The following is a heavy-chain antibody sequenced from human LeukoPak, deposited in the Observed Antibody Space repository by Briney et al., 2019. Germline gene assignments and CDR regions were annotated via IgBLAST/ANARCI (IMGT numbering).Heavy chain of an antibody. J-gene: IGHJ4*02. V-gene: IGHV1-69*13. Sequence: SVKVSCKASGGTFSSYAISWVRQAPGQGLEWMGGIIPIFGTANYAQKFQGRVTITADESTSTAYMELSSLRSEDTAVYYCARESSSVVVPAAAFDYWGQGTLVTVSS. CDR1: GGTFSSYA. CDR2: IIPIFGTA. CDR3: ARESSSVVVPAAAFDY. D-gene: IGHD2-2*01.